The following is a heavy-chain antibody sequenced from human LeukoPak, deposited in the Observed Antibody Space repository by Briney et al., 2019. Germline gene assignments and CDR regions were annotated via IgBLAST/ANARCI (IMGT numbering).Heavy chain of an antibody. Sequence: GGSLRLSCAASGFTFSSYWMHWVRQAPGKGLVWVSRINSDGSSTSYADSVKGRFTISRDNAKNTLYLQMNSLRAEDTAVYYCATRAVIGANFIDYWGQGTLVTVSS. V-gene: IGHV3-74*01. D-gene: IGHD2-21*01. CDR1: GFTFSSYW. CDR2: INSDGSST. CDR3: ATRAVIGANFIDY. J-gene: IGHJ4*02.